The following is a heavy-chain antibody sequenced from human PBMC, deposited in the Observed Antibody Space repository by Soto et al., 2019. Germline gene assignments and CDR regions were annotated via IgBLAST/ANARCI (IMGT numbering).Heavy chain of an antibody. CDR2: IYKSATT. CDR3: ARGRYCLNGRCFPNWLDS. J-gene: IGHJ5*01. V-gene: IGHV4-30-4*01. D-gene: IGHD2-15*01. CDR1: GDSISSVDYF. Sequence: SETLSLTCSVSGDSISSVDYFWAWIRQPPGQALEYIGYIYKSATTYYNPSFESRVAISLDTSKSQFSLNVTSVTAADTAVYFCARGRYCLNGRCFPNWLDSWGQGTLVTVSS.